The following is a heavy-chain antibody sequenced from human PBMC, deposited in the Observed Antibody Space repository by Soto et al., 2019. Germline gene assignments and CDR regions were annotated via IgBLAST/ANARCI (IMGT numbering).Heavy chain of an antibody. CDR2: ISSSSSYI. CDR3: ARKLKGVGLRLGELSSPSFDY. V-gene: IGHV3-21*01. D-gene: IGHD3-16*02. CDR1: GFTFSSYS. Sequence: GGSLRLSCAASGFTFSSYSMNWVRQAPGKGLEWVSSISSSSSYIYYADSVKGRFTISRDNAKNSLYLQMNSLRAEDTAVYYCARKLKGVGLRLGELSSPSFDYWGQGTLVTVSS. J-gene: IGHJ4*02.